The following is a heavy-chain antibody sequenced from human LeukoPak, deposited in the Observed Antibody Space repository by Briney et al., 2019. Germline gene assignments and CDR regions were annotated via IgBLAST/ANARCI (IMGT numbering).Heavy chain of an antibody. V-gene: IGHV4-59*01. Sequence: SETLSLTCTVSGGSISTYYWSWIRQTPGKGLEWIGYIYYSGSTNYNPSLKSRVTISVDTSKNQFSLKLSSVTAADTAVYYCARVETSYYYMDVWGKGTTVTVSS. CDR3: ARVETSYYYMDV. CDR2: IYYSGST. CDR1: GGSISTYY. J-gene: IGHJ6*03.